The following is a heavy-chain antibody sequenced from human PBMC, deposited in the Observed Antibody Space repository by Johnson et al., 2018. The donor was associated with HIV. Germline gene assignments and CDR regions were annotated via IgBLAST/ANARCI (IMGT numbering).Heavy chain of an antibody. CDR1: GFTFSSYD. CDR3: ARGRLGDPFPGAFDI. Sequence: QVQLVESGGGVVQPGRSLRLSCAASGFTFSSYDMHWVRQAPGKGLEWVALISYDGSNKYHADSVKGRFTISRDNAKNSLYLQMNSLRAEDTALYYCARGRLGDPFPGAFDIWGQGTMVTVSS. CDR2: ISYDGSNK. J-gene: IGHJ3*02. D-gene: IGHD3-16*01. V-gene: IGHV3-30*03.